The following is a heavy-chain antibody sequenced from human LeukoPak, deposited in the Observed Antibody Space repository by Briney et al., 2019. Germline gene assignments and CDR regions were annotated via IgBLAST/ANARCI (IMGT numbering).Heavy chain of an antibody. CDR1: GFTFSSYS. CDR3: ASVGTTLQLDP. D-gene: IGHD4-11*01. J-gene: IGHJ5*02. Sequence: GGSLRLSCAASGFTFSSYSMNWVRQAPGRGLEWVSSISSSSSYIYYADSVKGRFTISRDNAKNSLYLQMNSLRAEDTAVYYCASVGTTLQLDPWGQGTLVTVSS. CDR2: ISSSSSYI. V-gene: IGHV3-21*01.